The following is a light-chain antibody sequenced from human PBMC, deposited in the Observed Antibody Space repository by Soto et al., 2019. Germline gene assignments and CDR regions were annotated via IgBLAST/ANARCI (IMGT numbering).Light chain of an antibody. CDR1: SSDVGGYNY. CDR2: EVS. CDR3: SSYTXXXXXVV. J-gene: IGLJ2*01. V-gene: IGLV2-14*01. Sequence: QSVLTQPASVSGSPGQSITISCTGTSSDVGGYNYVSWYQQHPGKAPKLMIYEVSNRPSGVSNRFSGSKSGNTASLTISGLQAEDEADYYCSSYTXXXXXVVXGGGTK.